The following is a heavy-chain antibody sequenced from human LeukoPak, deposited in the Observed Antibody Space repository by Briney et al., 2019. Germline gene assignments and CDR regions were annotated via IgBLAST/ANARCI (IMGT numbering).Heavy chain of an antibody. V-gene: IGHV1-69*01. CDR1: GGTFSSYA. J-gene: IGHJ4*02. Sequence: GSSVKVSCKASGGTFSSYAINWVRQAPGQGLEWMGGVIPLFETTNYAQKFQGRVTITADESTSTAYMELSSLTSDDAAVYYCARGDIAPAGTGYYFDYWGQATLVTVSS. CDR2: VIPLFETT. D-gene: IGHD6-13*01. CDR3: ARGDIAPAGTGYYFDY.